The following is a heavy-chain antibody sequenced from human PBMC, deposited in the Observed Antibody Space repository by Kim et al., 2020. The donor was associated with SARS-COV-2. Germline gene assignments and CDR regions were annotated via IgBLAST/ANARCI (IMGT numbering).Heavy chain of an antibody. CDR2: NRSKVNCYAT. D-gene: IGHD2-2*01. J-gene: IGHJ6*02. CDR3: ATSGGYCTSTNCYSVNYYGLDV. Sequence: GGSLRLSCAASGFTFSGSAIHWVRQASGKGLEWVGRNRSKVNCYATAYAASVKGRFTISRDDSENTAYLQMNGLKTEDTAVYYCATSGGYCTSTNCYSVNYYGLDVWGQGTTVTVSS. CDR1: GFTFSGSA. V-gene: IGHV3-73*01.